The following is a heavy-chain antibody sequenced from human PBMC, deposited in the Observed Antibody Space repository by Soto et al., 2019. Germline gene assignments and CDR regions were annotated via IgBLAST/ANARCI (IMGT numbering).Heavy chain of an antibody. CDR1: GFTVSSNY. D-gene: IGHD3-10*01. CDR3: ATSITMVRGVEDYYGMDV. V-gene: IGHV3-53*01. J-gene: IGHJ6*02. CDR2: IYSGGST. Sequence: GGSLRLSCAASGFTVSSNYMSWVRQAPGKGLEWVSAIYSGGSTYYADSVKGRFTIARDNSKNTLYLQMNSLRAEDTAVYYCATSITMVRGVEDYYGMDVWGQGTTVTVSS.